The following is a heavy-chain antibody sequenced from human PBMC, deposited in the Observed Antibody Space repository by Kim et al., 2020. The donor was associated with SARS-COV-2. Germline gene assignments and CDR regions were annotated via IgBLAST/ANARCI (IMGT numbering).Heavy chain of an antibody. CDR1: GYSFTSYW. D-gene: IGHD1-7*01. V-gene: IGHV5-51*01. J-gene: IGHJ6*02. Sequence: GESLKISCKGSGYSFTSYWIGWVRQMPGKGLEWMGIIYPGDSDTRYSPSFQGQVTISADKSISTAYLQWSSLKASDTAMYYCARHMGTGTNHYYYYGMDVWGQGTTVTVSS. CDR3: ARHMGTGTNHYYYYGMDV. CDR2: IYPGDSDT.